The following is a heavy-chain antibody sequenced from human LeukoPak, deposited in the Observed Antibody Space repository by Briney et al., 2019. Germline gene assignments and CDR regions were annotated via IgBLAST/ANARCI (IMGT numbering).Heavy chain of an antibody. Sequence: SETLSLTCTVSGYSISSGYYWGWIRQPPGKGLEWIGSIYHSGSTYYNPSLKSRVTISVDTSKNQFSLKLSSVTAADTAVYYCARGYGSGRHNWFDPWAREPWSPSPQ. CDR1: GYSISSGYY. CDR3: ARGYGSGRHNWFDP. V-gene: IGHV4-38-2*02. CDR2: IYHSGST. D-gene: IGHD3-10*01. J-gene: IGHJ5*02.